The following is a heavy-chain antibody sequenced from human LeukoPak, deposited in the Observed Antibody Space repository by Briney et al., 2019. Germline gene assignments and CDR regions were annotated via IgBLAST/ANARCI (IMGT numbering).Heavy chain of an antibody. J-gene: IGHJ4*02. V-gene: IGHV3-48*04. D-gene: IGHD6-13*01. Sequence: PGGSLRLSCAASGFTFGPYTMNWVRQAPGKGLEWVSYIISSSDTIYYADSVKGRFTISRDNAKNSLYLQMNSLRAEDTAVYYCAASGYSSSWYPQYFDYWGQGTLVTVSS. CDR1: GFTFGPYT. CDR3: AASGYSSSWYPQYFDY. CDR2: IISSSDTI.